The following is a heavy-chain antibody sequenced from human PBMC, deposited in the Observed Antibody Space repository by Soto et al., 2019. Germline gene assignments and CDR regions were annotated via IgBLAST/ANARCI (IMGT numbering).Heavy chain of an antibody. CDR1: AGSFSGFD. Sequence: SETLSLTCAVSAGSFSGFDWTWIRQSPGRGLEWVGDVNHRGGTRYTSSLQGRLTLSVDTSTNQFSLKLRSLVAADMAVYYCARGLRSGYDYAAFDIWSQGTQVTGSS. D-gene: IGHD3-22*01. V-gene: IGHV4-34*01. CDR2: VNHRGGT. J-gene: IGHJ3*02. CDR3: ARGLRSGYDYAAFDI.